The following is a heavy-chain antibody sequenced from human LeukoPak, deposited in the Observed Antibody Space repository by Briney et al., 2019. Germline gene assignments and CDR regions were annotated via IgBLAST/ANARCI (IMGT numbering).Heavy chain of an antibody. Sequence: GGSLRLSCTASGFTFDVYLMNCVRQAPGKGLEWVGFIRSKAYGGTTEYAASVKGRFIISRDDSKSIAYLQMNSLKSEDTAVYYCSRESTNAFDIWGQGTMVTVSS. CDR2: IRSKAYGGTT. CDR1: GFTFDVYL. CDR3: SRESTNAFDI. J-gene: IGHJ3*02. V-gene: IGHV3-49*04.